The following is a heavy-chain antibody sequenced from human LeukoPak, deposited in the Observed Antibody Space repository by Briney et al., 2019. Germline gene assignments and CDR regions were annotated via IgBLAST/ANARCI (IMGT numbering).Heavy chain of an antibody. V-gene: IGHV4-39*01. J-gene: IGHJ4*02. CDR3: ARHTGQGSYFIDY. D-gene: IGHD1-26*01. Sequence: KPSETLSLTCTVSVDSITSSSYYWAWIRQPPGRGLEWIGSIFYSGNTYYNPSLKSRVTMSVDTSKNQFSLELSSVTAADTAVYYCARHTGQGSYFIDYWGQGALVIVSS. CDR1: VDSITSSSYY. CDR2: IFYSGNT.